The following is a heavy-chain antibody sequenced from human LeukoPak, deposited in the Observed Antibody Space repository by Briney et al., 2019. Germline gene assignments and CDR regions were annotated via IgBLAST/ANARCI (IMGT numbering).Heavy chain of an antibody. D-gene: IGHD2-2*01. CDR3: ARGSSTSPYGMDV. CDR1: GGTFRSYA. Sequence: SVKVSFKASGGTFRSYAISWVRQAPGQGLEWMGRIIPILGIANYAQKFQGRVTITADKSTSTAYMELSSLRSEDTAVYYCARGSSTSPYGMDVWGQGTTVTVSS. V-gene: IGHV1-69*04. CDR2: IIPILGIA. J-gene: IGHJ6*02.